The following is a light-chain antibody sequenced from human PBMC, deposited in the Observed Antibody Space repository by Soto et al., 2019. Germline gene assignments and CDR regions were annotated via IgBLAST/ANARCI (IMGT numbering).Light chain of an antibody. J-gene: IGKJ5*01. V-gene: IGKV3-20*01. CDR3: QQYAGPPHT. Sequence: EIVLTQAAGTLSLSPGDGATLSCRASQTVSNNYLAWGQQKPGQAPRVIMYGASRRATGIPDRFSGGGSGTDFTITIRRLEPEDFAVYFCQQYAGPPHTFGQGTHLEIK. CDR1: QTVSNNY. CDR2: GAS.